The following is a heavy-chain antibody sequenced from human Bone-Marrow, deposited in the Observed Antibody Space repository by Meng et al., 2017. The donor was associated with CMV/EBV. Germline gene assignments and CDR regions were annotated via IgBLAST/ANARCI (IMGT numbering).Heavy chain of an antibody. CDR3: ARAKMYCSSTSCYRGYFDY. CDR2: ISYDGSNK. V-gene: IGHV3-30-3*01. D-gene: IGHD2-2*02. CDR1: GFTFSSYA. Sequence: GESLKISCAASGFTFSSYAMHWVRQAPGKGLEWVAVISYDGSNKYYADSVKGRFTISRDNSKNTLYLQTNSLRAEDTAVYYCARAKMYCSSTSCYRGYFDYWGQGTLVTVSS. J-gene: IGHJ4*02.